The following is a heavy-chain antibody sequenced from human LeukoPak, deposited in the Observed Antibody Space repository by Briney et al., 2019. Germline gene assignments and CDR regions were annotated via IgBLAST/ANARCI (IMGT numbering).Heavy chain of an antibody. D-gene: IGHD2-15*01. CDR2: IKQDGSEK. V-gene: IGHV3-7*01. CDR1: GFTFSSYW. J-gene: IGHJ4*02. CDR3: ARRYCSGGSCHGQFDY. Sequence: GGSLRLSCAASGFTFSSYWMNWVRQAPGKGLEWVADIKQDGSEKYYVDSVKGRFTISRDNAKNSLYLQMNSLRAEDTAVYYCARRYCSGGSCHGQFDYWGQGTLVTVSS.